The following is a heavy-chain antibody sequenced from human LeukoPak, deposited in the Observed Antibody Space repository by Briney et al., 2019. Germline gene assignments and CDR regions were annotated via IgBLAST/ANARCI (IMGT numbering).Heavy chain of an antibody. Sequence: SETLSLTCTVSGGSISSYYWSWIRQPPGKGLEWIGYIYYSGSTNYNPSLKSRVTISVDTSKNQFSLKLSSVTAADTAVYYCARVGAGFRYYYYYGMDVWGQGTTVTVSS. V-gene: IGHV4-59*01. CDR1: GGSISSYY. J-gene: IGHJ6*02. CDR3: ARVGAGFRYYYYYGMDV. CDR2: IYYSGST. D-gene: IGHD1-26*01.